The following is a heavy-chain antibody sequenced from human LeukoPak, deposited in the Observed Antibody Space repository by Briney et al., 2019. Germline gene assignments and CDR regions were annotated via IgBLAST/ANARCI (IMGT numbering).Heavy chain of an antibody. CDR3: AKDGTGGGHIVVVTAIPFDY. V-gene: IGHV3-23*01. CDR2: ISGSGGST. D-gene: IGHD2-21*02. Sequence: PGGSLRLSCAASGFTFSSYAMSWVRQAPGRGLEWVSAISGSGGSTYYADSVKGRFTISRDNSKNTLYLQMNSLRAEDTAVYYCAKDGTGGGHIVVVTAIPFDYWGRGTLVTVSS. CDR1: GFTFSSYA. J-gene: IGHJ4*02.